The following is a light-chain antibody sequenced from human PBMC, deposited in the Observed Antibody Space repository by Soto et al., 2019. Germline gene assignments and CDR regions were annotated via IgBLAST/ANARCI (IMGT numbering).Light chain of an antibody. CDR3: QQYNTWST. J-gene: IGKJ1*01. V-gene: IGKV3-15*01. CDR1: QSVTSN. Sequence: EIVMTQSPDTLSVSPGEGATLSCRVSQSVTSNLAWYQQKPGQAPRLLIYGASTRATGIPARFSGSGSGTEFTLTISSLQSEDFAVYYCQQYNTWSTFGQGTKVDIK. CDR2: GAS.